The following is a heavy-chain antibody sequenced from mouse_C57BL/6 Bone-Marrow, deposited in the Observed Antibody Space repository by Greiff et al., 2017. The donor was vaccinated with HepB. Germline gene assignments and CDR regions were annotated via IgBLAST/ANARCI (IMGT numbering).Heavy chain of an antibody. V-gene: IGHV5-16*01. CDR2: INYDGSST. CDR1: GFTFSDYY. J-gene: IGHJ2*01. CDR3: AREGDYGSSYYFDY. Sequence: VQLKESEGGLVQPGSSMKLSCTASGFTFSDYYMAWVRQVPEKGLEWVANINYDGSSTYYLDSLKSRFIISRDNAKNILYLQMSSLKSEDTATYYCAREGDYGSSYYFDYWGQGTTLTVSS. D-gene: IGHD1-1*01.